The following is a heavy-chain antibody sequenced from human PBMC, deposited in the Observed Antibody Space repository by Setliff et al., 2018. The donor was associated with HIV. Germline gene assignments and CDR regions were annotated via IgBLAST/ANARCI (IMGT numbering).Heavy chain of an antibody. CDR1: GFTFSNYA. V-gene: IGHV3-7*02. CDR2: IKQDGSER. Sequence: SCKTSGFTFSNYAIHWVRQAPGQGLEWMGWINIKQDGSERFYVDSVKGRFSISRDNAKNSLYLQMNSLRAEDTAVYYCARRQYHSGWGFQYWGQGTLVTVSS. D-gene: IGHD6-19*01. J-gene: IGHJ1*01. CDR3: ARRQYHSGWGFQY.